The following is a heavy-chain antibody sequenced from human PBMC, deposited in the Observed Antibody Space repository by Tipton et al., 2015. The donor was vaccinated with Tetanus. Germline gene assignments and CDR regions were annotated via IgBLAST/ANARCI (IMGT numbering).Heavy chain of an antibody. J-gene: IGHJ4*02. CDR3: ARDQARGARGWNYFDN. V-gene: IGHV4-31*03. Sequence: TLSLTCTVSGGSISSGGYYWSWIRQHPGKGLEWIGDIYSSGSTYYNPSLKSRVTLLVDTTKNQFSLKLKSVTAADTAVYYCARDQARGARGWNYFDNWGQGSLVTVST. D-gene: IGHD1-26*01. CDR2: IYSSGST. CDR1: GGSISSGGYY.